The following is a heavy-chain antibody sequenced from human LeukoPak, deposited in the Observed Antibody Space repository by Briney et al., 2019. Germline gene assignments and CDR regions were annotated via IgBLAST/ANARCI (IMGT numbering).Heavy chain of an antibody. CDR1: GGTFSSYA. V-gene: IGHV1-69*01. D-gene: IGHD2-2*01. CDR3: ATEAQYLDAFDI. J-gene: IGHJ3*02. Sequence: GASVKVSSKASGGTFSSYAISWVRQAPGQGLEWMGGIIPIFGTANYAQKFQGRVTITADESTSTAYMELSSLRSEDTAVYYCATEAQYLDAFDIWGQGTMVTVSS. CDR2: IIPIFGTA.